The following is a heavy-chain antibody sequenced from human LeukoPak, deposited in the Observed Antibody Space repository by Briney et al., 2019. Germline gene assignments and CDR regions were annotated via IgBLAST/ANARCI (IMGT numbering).Heavy chain of an antibody. D-gene: IGHD6-19*01. Sequence: GGSLRLSCAASGFTPDVYAMQWVRQAPGEGLEWVSLISGDGGGTYYADSVKGRFTTYRDNSKNSLYLNRNRRRTETTALYYFGKDKEAGTIRSGFDYWGQGTLVTVFS. V-gene: IGHV3-43*02. CDR2: ISGDGGGT. J-gene: IGHJ4*02. CDR1: GFTPDVYA. CDR3: GKDKEAGTIRSGFDY.